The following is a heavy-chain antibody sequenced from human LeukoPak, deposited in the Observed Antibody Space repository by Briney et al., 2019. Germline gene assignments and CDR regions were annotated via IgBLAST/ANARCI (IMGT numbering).Heavy chain of an antibody. CDR1: GGSISSYY. CDR2: IYTSGST. Sequence: SETLSLTCTVSGGSISSYYWSWIRQPPGKGLEWIGYIYTSGSTNYNPSPKSRVTISVDTSKNQFSLKLSSVTAADTAVYYCAAGIAARPWYWGQGTLVTVSS. D-gene: IGHD6-6*01. V-gene: IGHV4-4*09. CDR3: AAGIAARPWY. J-gene: IGHJ4*02.